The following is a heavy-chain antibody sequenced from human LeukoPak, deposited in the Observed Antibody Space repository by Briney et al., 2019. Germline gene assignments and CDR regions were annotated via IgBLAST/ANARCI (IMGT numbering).Heavy chain of an antibody. CDR3: ARDRESYYDILTGQIGTAYFDY. CDR1: GFTLSSYA. CDR2: ISSNGGST. V-gene: IGHV3-64*01. J-gene: IGHJ4*02. Sequence: SGGSLRLSCAASGFTLSSYAMHWVRQAPGKGLEYVSAISSNGGSTYYANSVKGRFTISRDNSKNTLYLQMGGLRAEDMAVYYCARDRESYYDILTGQIGTAYFDYWGQGTLVTVSS. D-gene: IGHD3-9*01.